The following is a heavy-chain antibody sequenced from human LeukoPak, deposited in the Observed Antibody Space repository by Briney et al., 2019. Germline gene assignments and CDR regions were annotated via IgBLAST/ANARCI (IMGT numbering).Heavy chain of an antibody. CDR2: ITPNADRT. D-gene: IGHD3-22*01. J-gene: IGHJ1*01. CDR1: GFTFGSYG. CDR3: AIMHGYYDGSGYWVQ. V-gene: IGHV3-23*01. Sequence: GGSQRLSCAASGFTFGSYGMSWVRQAPGKGLEWVSFITPNADRTSYADSVEGRFTISRDNPRNTLYMQMSSLRDEDTAVYYCAIMHGYYDGSGYWVQWGQGTLVTVSS.